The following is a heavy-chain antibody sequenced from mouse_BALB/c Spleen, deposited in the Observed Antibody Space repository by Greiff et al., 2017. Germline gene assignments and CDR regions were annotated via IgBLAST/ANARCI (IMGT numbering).Heavy chain of an antibody. CDR3: ARSDYYGSSHMDY. J-gene: IGHJ4*01. V-gene: IGHV1-18*01. CDR1: GYTFTDYN. CDR2: INPNNGGT. D-gene: IGHD1-1*01. Sequence: EVKLMESGPELVKPGASVKIPCKASGYTFTDYNMDWVKQSHGKSLEWIGDINPNNGGTIYNQKFKGKATLTVDKSSSTAYMELRSLTSEDTAVYYCARSDYYGSSHMDYWGQGTSVTVSS.